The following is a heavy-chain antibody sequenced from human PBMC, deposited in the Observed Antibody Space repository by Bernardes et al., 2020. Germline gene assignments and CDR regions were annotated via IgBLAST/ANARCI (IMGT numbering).Heavy chain of an antibody. CDR3: ARDGYYYGSEYNWFDP. Sequence: SETLSLTCAVYGGSFSGYYWSWIRQPPGKGLEWIGEINHSGSTNYNPSLKSRVTISVDTSKNQFSLKLSSVTAADTAVYYCARDGYYYGSEYNWFDPWSQGTLVTVSS. D-gene: IGHD3-10*01. V-gene: IGHV4-34*01. CDR1: GGSFSGYY. CDR2: INHSGST. J-gene: IGHJ5*02.